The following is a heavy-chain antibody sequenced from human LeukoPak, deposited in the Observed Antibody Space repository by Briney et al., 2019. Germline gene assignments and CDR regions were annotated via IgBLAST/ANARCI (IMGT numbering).Heavy chain of an antibody. CDR3: AGGRYYDILTGYLYYFDY. Sequence: ASVKVSCKASGYTFTSYDINWVRQATGQGLEWMGWMNPNSGNTGYAQKFQGRVTMTRNTSISTAYMELSSLRSEDTAVYYCAGGRYYDILTGYLYYFDYWGQGTLVTVSS. J-gene: IGHJ4*02. CDR2: MNPNSGNT. V-gene: IGHV1-8*01. CDR1: GYTFTSYD. D-gene: IGHD3-9*01.